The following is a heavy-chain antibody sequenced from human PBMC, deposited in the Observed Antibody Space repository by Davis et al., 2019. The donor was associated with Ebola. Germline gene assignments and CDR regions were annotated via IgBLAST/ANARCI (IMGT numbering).Heavy chain of an antibody. Sequence: ASVKVSCKASGYTFTGYYMHWVRQAPGQGLEWMGWINPNSGGTNYAQKFQGRVTMTRDTSISTAYMELSRLRSDDTAVYYCARGIPPRGYYYGMDVWGQGTTVTVSS. J-gene: IGHJ6*02. D-gene: IGHD5-18*01. CDR1: GYTFTGYY. CDR2: INPNSGGT. CDR3: ARGIPPRGYYYGMDV. V-gene: IGHV1-2*02.